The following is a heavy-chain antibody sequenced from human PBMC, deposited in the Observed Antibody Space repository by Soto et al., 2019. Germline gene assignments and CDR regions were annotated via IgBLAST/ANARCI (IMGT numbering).Heavy chain of an antibody. CDR1: GDTFTSYN. D-gene: IGHD3-22*01. J-gene: IGHJ3*02. CDR3: AAGSYYYDSSGYYFDDAFDI. V-gene: IGHV1-69*02. Sequence: ASVKVSCKASGDTFTSYNISWVRQAPGQGLEWMGRIIPNLGIANYAQKFQGRVTITADKSTSTAYMELSSLRSEDTAVYYCAAGSYYYDSSGYYFDDAFDIWGQGTMVTVSS. CDR2: IIPNLGIA.